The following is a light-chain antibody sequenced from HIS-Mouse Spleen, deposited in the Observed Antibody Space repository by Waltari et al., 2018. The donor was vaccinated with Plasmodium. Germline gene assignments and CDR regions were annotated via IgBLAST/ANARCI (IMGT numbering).Light chain of an antibody. CDR2: QDS. Sequence: SYELTQPPSVSVSPGQTASITCSGDKLGDKYACWYQQKPGQSPVLVIYQDSKRPSGISERFSCSNSGNTATLTISGTQAMDEADYYCQAWDSSTDYVFGTGTKVTVL. J-gene: IGLJ1*01. V-gene: IGLV3-1*01. CDR3: QAWDSSTDYV. CDR1: KLGDKY.